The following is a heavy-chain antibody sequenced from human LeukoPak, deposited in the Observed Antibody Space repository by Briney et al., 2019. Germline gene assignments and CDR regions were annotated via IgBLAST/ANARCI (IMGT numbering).Heavy chain of an antibody. J-gene: IGHJ6*03. D-gene: IGHD3-10*01. CDR2: INHSGST. CDR1: GGSFSGYY. V-gene: IGHV4-34*01. CDR3: ARGQLVRNYYYYMDV. Sequence: SETLSLTCAVYGGSFSGYYWSWIRQPPGKGLEWIGEINHSGSTNYNPSLKSRVTISVDTSKNQFSLKLSSVTAADTAVYYCARGQLVRNYYYYMDVWGKGTTVTVSS.